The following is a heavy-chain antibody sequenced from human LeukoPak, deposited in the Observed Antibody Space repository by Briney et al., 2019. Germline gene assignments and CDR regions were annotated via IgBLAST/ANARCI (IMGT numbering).Heavy chain of an antibody. CDR2: IYYSGST. CDR3: ARESTVTDAFDI. V-gene: IGHV4-59*01. CDR1: GYSISSYY. Sequence: PSETLSLTCAVSGYSISSYYWSWIRQPPGKGLEWIGYIYYSGSTNYNPSLKSRVTISVDTSKNQFSLKLSSVTAADTAVYYCARESTVTDAFDIWGQGTMVTVSS. J-gene: IGHJ3*02. D-gene: IGHD4-17*01.